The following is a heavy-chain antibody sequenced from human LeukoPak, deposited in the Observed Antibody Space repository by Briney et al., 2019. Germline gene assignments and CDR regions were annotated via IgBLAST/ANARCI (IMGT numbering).Heavy chain of an antibody. CDR3: ARGSRVSSWYWMVY. J-gene: IGHJ4*02. CDR2: INPNSGGT. V-gene: IGHV1-2*06. CDR1: GYTFTGYY. Sequence: ASVKVSCKASGYTFTGYYMHWERQAPGQGLEWMGRINPNSGGTNYAQKFQGRVTMTRDTSISTAYMELSRLRSDDTAVYYCARGSRVSSWYWMVYWGQGTLVTVSS. D-gene: IGHD6-13*01.